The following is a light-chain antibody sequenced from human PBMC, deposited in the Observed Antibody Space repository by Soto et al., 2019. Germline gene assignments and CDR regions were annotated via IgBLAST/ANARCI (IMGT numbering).Light chain of an antibody. CDR2: EVS. CDR3: SSYAGNNNLL. V-gene: IGLV2-8*01. Sequence: QSVLTQPPSASVSPGQSVTISCTGTSSDVGGYKYVSWYQQHPGKAPKLMIYEVSKRPSGVPDRFSGSKSGNTASLTVSGLQAEDEADYYCSSYAGNNNLLFGGGTKLTVL. J-gene: IGLJ2*01. CDR1: SSDVGGYKY.